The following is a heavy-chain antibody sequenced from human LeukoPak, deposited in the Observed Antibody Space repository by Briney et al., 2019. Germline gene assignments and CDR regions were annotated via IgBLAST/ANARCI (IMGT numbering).Heavy chain of an antibody. V-gene: IGHV2-70*04. CDR2: IDWDDDK. Sequence: SRPAPVKPTQNLTLTCTFSGSSLSTSGMRVSWIRQPPGKALEGLARIDWDDDKYYGTSLKTRLTIYKDTSKNQVVLTMTNMDPVDTATYYCARIGGGYRDYWGQGTLVTVSS. D-gene: IGHD3-16*02. CDR1: GSSLSTSGMR. CDR3: ARIGGGYRDY. J-gene: IGHJ4*02.